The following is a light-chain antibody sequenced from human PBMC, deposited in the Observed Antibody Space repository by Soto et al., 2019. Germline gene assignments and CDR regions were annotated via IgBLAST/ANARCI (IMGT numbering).Light chain of an antibody. CDR3: QQYGSLYT. J-gene: IGKJ2*01. CDR2: GSS. V-gene: IGKV3-20*01. Sequence: IVVTQSPGTLSLSPVERTTLFCRASQTVPCNYLAWYQHKPAQAPRLLIFGSSNRATGIPDRFRGGGSGTDCTLTISRLETEDFAVYYCQQYGSLYTFGQGTRLEI. CDR1: QTVPCNY.